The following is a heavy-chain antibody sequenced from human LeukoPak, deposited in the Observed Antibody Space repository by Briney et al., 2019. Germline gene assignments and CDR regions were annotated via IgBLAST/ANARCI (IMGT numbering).Heavy chain of an antibody. CDR3: ARAQWDSSSWYASTTFDY. CDR2: INPNSGGT. V-gene: IGHV1-2*02. Sequence: VASVTVSCKASGYTFTGYYMHWVRQAPGQGLEWMGWINPNSGGTNYAQKFQGRVTMTRDTSISTAYMELSRLRSDDTAVYYCARAQWDSSSWYASTTFDYWGQGTLVTVSS. D-gene: IGHD6-13*01. CDR1: GYTFTGYY. J-gene: IGHJ4*02.